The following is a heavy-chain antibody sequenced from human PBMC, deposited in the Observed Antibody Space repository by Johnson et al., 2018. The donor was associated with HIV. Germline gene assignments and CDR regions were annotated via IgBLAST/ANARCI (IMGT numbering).Heavy chain of an antibody. Sequence: VQLVESGGGLVQPGGSLRLSCAASGFTFDAYGMSWVRQGPGKGLEWVSGINWNGGSRGYADSLMGRFTISRDNAKKSLYRPMNSLRAEDTAVYYCAKEGGSYFMGRDAFDIWGQGTMVTVSS. V-gene: IGHV3-20*04. CDR2: INWNGGSR. CDR3: AKEGGSYFMGRDAFDI. CDR1: GFTFDAYG. D-gene: IGHD1-26*01. J-gene: IGHJ3*02.